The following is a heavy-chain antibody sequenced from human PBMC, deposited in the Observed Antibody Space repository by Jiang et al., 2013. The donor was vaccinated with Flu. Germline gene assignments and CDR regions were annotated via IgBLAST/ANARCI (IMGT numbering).Heavy chain of an antibody. V-gene: IGHV4-59*01. D-gene: IGHD3-3*01. Sequence: GSGLVKPSETLSLTCTVPGGSLVSYYWTWIRQSPGKGLEWIGYIFYNGSTNYNPSLKSRVTMSIDPSKDQFSLKLRSVTVADTAVYYCARVRSGYCFNYWGQGTLVTVSS. CDR2: IFYNGST. CDR3: ARVRSGYCFNY. CDR1: GGSLVSYY. J-gene: IGHJ4*02.